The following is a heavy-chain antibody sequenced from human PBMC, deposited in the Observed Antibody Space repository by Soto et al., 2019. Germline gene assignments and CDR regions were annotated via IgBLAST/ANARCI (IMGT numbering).Heavy chain of an antibody. CDR2: TYYRSKWYN. D-gene: IGHD1-26*01. CDR1: GDSVSSNSAG. V-gene: IGHV6-1*01. Sequence: PSQTLSLTCAITGDSVSSNSAGWSWVRQSPSRGLEWLGRTYYRSKWYNEYAVSVRGRITINPDTSKNQYSLQLNSVTPEDTAVYFCARGEQYSGRIFDYWGQGTLVTVS. CDR3: ARGEQYSGRIFDY. J-gene: IGHJ4*01.